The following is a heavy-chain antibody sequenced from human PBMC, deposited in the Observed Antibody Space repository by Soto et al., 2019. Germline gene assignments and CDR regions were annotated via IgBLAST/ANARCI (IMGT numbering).Heavy chain of an antibody. CDR3: ARGGSGSYYFDY. CDR1: GCTFSSYA. Sequence: QVKLVQSGAEVKKPGSSVKVSCKASGCTFSSYAISWVRQAPGQGLEWMGGIIPIFGTANYAQKFQGRVTIIADKFTSTDYMELSSLRSEDTSVYYCARGGSGSYYFDYWGQGTLVTVFS. D-gene: IGHD3-16*01. CDR2: IIPIFGTA. V-gene: IGHV1-69*06. J-gene: IGHJ4*02.